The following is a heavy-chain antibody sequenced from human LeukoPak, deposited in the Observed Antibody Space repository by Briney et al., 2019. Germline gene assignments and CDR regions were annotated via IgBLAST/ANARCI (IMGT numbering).Heavy chain of an antibody. CDR1: GGSISSYY. D-gene: IGHD3-10*01. J-gene: IGHJ4*02. Sequence: PSETLSLTCTVSGGSISSYYWSWIRQPPGKGLEWIGYIYYSGSTNFNPSLKSRVTISVDTSKNQFSLKLSSVTAADTAVYYCARSNIGRFGELLPTDYWGQGTLVTVSS. V-gene: IGHV4-59*01. CDR3: ARSNIGRFGELLPTDY. CDR2: IYYSGST.